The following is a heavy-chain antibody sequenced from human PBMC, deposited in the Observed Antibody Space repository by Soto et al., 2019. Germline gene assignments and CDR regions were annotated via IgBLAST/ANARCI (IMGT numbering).Heavy chain of an antibody. J-gene: IGHJ5*02. CDR2: MNPNSGNT. CDR3: SREVSGWFGP. Sequence: QVQLVQSGAEVKKPGASVKVSCKASGYTFTSYDINWVRQATGQGLEWIGWMNPNSGNTGYAQKFQGRVTMTRNTPISQAYMELSRLRSEDTGREYCSREVSGWFGPWGQGTPVTLSP. V-gene: IGHV1-8*01. CDR1: GYTFTSYD.